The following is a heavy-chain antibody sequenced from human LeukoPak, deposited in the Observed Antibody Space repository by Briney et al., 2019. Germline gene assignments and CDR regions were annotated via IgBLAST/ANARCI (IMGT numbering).Heavy chain of an antibody. CDR3: ASSVSSWYRSFDY. V-gene: IGHV4-30-2*01. Sequence: SETLSLTCAVSGGSISSSGYSWSWIRQPPGKGLEWIGYVYHSGSTYYNPSLKSRVTISVDRSKNQFSLKLSSVTAADTAVYYCASSVSSWYRSFDYWGQGTLVTVSS. D-gene: IGHD6-13*01. CDR1: GGSISSSGYS. J-gene: IGHJ4*02. CDR2: VYHSGST.